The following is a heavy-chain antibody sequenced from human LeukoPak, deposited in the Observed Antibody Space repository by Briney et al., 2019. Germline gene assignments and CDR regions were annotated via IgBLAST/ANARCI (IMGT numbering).Heavy chain of an antibody. D-gene: IGHD7-27*01. CDR2: ISGSGTNI. CDR3: ARTGDRGGFDY. J-gene: IGHJ4*02. CDR1: GFTFSDYY. V-gene: IGHV3-11*01. Sequence: KPGGSLRLSCAASGFTFSDYYMSWIRQAPGKGLEWISYISGSGTNIYYADSVRGRFTISRDNAKNSLYLQMNGLRAEDTAVYYCARTGDRGGFDYWGQGTLVTVSS.